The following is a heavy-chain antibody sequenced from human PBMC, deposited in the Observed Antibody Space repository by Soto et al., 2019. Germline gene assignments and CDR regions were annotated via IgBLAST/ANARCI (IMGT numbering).Heavy chain of an antibody. Sequence: SETLSLTCTVSGGSISSYYWSWIRQPPGKGLEWIGYIYYSGSTNYNPSLKSRVTISVDTSKNQFSLKLSSVTAADTAVYYCARSSVGYYDSTGYPNWFDPWGQGTLVTVSS. J-gene: IGHJ5*02. CDR1: GGSISSYY. CDR3: ARSSVGYYDSTGYPNWFDP. V-gene: IGHV4-59*01. CDR2: IYYSGST. D-gene: IGHD3-22*01.